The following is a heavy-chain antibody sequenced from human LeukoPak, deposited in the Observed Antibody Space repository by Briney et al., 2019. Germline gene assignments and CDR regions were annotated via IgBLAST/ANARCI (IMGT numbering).Heavy chain of an antibody. Sequence: ASVKVSCTASGYTFINHAIHWVRQALGQRLEWMGWINIGNGNTKYSQNFQGRITITRDTSATTAYMDLSSLRSEDTAMYYCARRLGRSFDYWGQGTLVTVSS. D-gene: IGHD2-21*01. CDR1: GYTFINHA. J-gene: IGHJ4*02. CDR2: INIGNGNT. V-gene: IGHV1-3*04. CDR3: ARRLGRSFDY.